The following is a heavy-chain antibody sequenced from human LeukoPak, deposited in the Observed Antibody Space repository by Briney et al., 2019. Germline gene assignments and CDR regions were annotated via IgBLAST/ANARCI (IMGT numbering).Heavy chain of an antibody. V-gene: IGHV3-23*01. CDR3: AKDRVKYSSSSDFDY. CDR1: GFTFSSYA. CDR2: ITGSGGGT. Sequence: PGGSLRLSCEASGFTFSSYAMSWVRQAPGEGLEWVSTITGSGGGTYYADSVKGRFTISRDNSMNTLYLQMNSLRVEDTALYYCAKDRVKYSSSSDFDYWGQGTLVTVSS. J-gene: IGHJ4*02. D-gene: IGHD6-6*01.